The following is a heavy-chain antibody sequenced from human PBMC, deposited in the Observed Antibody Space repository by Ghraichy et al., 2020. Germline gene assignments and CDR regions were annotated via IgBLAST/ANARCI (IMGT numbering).Heavy chain of an antibody. D-gene: IGHD1-26*01. V-gene: IGHV3-21*01. Sequence: GGSLRLSCAASGFTFSSYSMNWVRQAPGKGLEWVSSISSSSSYIYYADSVKGRFTISRDNAKDSLYLQMNNLRAEDTAVYFCARSSGSYAEFDSWCQGTMVTVSS. CDR1: GFTFSSYS. CDR2: ISSSSSYI. J-gene: IGHJ4*01. CDR3: ARSSGSYAEFDS.